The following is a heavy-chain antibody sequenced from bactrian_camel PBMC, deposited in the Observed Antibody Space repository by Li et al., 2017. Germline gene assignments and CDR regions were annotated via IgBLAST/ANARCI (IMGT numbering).Heavy chain of an antibody. Sequence: VQLVESGGGSVQAGGSLKLSCVASGFTVSSYCVSSFRQAPGKEREGVATISRSRGRTAYVDSVKGRFTISKDNAKNTLYLEMTALKPEDSSVYICAADLVPSGGFCYDTSQLHFFNYRGRGTQVTVS. CDR1: GFTVSSYC. J-gene: IGHJ4*01. D-gene: IGHD3*01. CDR2: ISRSRGRT. CDR3: AADLVPSGGFCYDTSQLHFFNY. V-gene: IGHV3S31*01.